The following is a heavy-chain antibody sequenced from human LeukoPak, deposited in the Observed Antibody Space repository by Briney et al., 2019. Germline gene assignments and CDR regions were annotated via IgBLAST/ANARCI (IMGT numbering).Heavy chain of an antibody. CDR2: INSDGSST. CDR1: GFTFSSYW. D-gene: IGHD5-18*01. V-gene: IGHV3-74*01. CDR3: AKVPTSTAVDTAMYDY. J-gene: IGHJ4*02. Sequence: GGSLRLSCAASGFTFSSYWMHWVRQAPGKGLVWVSRINSDGSSTSYADSVKGRFTISRDNAKNSLYLQMNSLRAEDTALYYCAKVPTSTAVDTAMYDYWGQGTLVTVSS.